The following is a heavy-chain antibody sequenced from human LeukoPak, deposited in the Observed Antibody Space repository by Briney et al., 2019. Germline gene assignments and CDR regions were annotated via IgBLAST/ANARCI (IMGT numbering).Heavy chain of an antibody. V-gene: IGHV3-53*01. J-gene: IGHJ4*02. CDR1: GFTVSSNY. Sequence: GGSLRLSCAASGFTVSSNYMSWARQAPGKGLEWVSIIYSGGNTYSADSVKGRFTISRDNSKNTLYLQMNSLRAEDTAVYYCARLDAYYDSSGAFDYWGQGTLVTVSS. CDR2: IYSGGNT. CDR3: ARLDAYYDSSGAFDY. D-gene: IGHD3-22*01.